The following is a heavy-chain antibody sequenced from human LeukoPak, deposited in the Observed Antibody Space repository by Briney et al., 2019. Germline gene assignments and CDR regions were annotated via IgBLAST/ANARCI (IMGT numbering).Heavy chain of an antibody. J-gene: IGHJ4*02. D-gene: IGHD2-15*01. CDR3: ARAMVAATPSVDY. Sequence: GGSLRLSCAASGFTFSSYSMNWVRQAPGKGLEWVSSISSSSSYIYYADSVKGRFTISRDNAKNSLYLQMNSLRAEDTAVYYCARAMVAATPSVDYWGQGTLVTVSS. CDR2: ISSSSSYI. CDR1: GFTFSSYS. V-gene: IGHV3-21*01.